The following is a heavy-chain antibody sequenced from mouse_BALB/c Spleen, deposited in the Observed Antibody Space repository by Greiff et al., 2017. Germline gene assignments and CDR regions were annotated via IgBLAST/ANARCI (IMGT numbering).Heavy chain of an antibody. Sequence: EVKLMESGGGLVQPGGSLKLSCAASGFTFSSYGMSWVRQTPDKRLELVATINSNGGSTYYPDSVKGRFTISRDNAKNTLYLQMSSLKSEDTAMYYCARRGYGNFAYWGQGTLVTVSA. J-gene: IGHJ3*01. CDR3: ARRGYGNFAY. CDR1: GFTFSSYG. CDR2: INSNGGST. V-gene: IGHV5-6-3*01. D-gene: IGHD2-10*02.